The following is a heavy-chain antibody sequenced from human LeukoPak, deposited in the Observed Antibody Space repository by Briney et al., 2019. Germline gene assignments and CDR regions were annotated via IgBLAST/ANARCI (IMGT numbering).Heavy chain of an antibody. Sequence: GGSLRLSCAASGFTFSSYEMNWVRQAPGKGLEWVSYISSSGSTIYYADSVKGRFTISRDNAKNSLYLQMNSLRAEDTAVYYCARGAPYGDSLYYYYMDVWGKGTTVTVSS. J-gene: IGHJ6*03. CDR3: ARGAPYGDSLYYYYMDV. D-gene: IGHD4-17*01. V-gene: IGHV3-48*03. CDR1: GFTFSSYE. CDR2: ISSSGSTI.